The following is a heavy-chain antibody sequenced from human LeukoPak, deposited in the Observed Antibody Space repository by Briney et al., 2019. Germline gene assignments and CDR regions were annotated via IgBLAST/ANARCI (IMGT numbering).Heavy chain of an antibody. CDR2: ISGSGGST. Sequence: GGSLRLSCAASGFTFSGYAMSWVRQAPGRGLEWVSAISGSGGSTYYADSVKGRFTISRDNSKNTLYLQMNSLRAEDTAVYYCANKRRVGAFDIWGQGTMVTVSS. D-gene: IGHD6-25*01. V-gene: IGHV3-23*01. J-gene: IGHJ3*02. CDR3: ANKRRVGAFDI. CDR1: GFTFSGYA.